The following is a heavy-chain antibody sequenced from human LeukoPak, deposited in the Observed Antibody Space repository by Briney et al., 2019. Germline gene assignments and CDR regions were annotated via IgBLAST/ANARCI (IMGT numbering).Heavy chain of an antibody. CDR3: ARGYCSGGSCYHDY. CDR1: GFTFSSYG. D-gene: IGHD2-15*01. J-gene: IGHJ4*02. Sequence: GGSLRLSCAASGFTFSSYGMHWVRQAPGKGLEWVAVISYDGSNKYYADSVKGRFTISRDNSKNTLYLQMNSLRAGDTAVYYCARGYCSGGSCYHDYWGQGILVTVSS. V-gene: IGHV3-30*03. CDR2: ISYDGSNK.